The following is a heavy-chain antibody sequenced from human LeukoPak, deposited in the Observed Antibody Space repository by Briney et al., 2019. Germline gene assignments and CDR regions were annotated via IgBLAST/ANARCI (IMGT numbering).Heavy chain of an antibody. CDR2: TYYRSKCYN. CDR3: ARGSYQYYYYYYGMDV. Sequence: SQTLSLICAISGDSVPSNSAAWNWIRQSPSRGLDWLGRTYYRSKCYNVYALSAKSRITINPDTSKNQFSLQLNSVTPEDTAVYYCARGSYQYYYYYYGMDVWGQGTTVTVSS. CDR1: GDSVPSNSAA. V-gene: IGHV6-1*01. J-gene: IGHJ6*02.